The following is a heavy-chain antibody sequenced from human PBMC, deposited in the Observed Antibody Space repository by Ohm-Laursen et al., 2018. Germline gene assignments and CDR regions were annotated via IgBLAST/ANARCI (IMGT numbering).Heavy chain of an antibody. J-gene: IGHJ4*02. V-gene: IGHV1-2*02. CDR2: INPNSGDT. CDR1: GYTFTGYY. CDR3: ARDKVNHDYVWGTYRMDDY. D-gene: IGHD3-16*02. Sequence: SVKVSCKASGYTFTGYYIHWVRQAPGQGLEWMGWINPNSGDTYYAQKFQGRVTMTGDSSISTAYMELSRLTSDDTALYYCARDKVNHDYVWGTYRMDDYWGQGTLVTVSS.